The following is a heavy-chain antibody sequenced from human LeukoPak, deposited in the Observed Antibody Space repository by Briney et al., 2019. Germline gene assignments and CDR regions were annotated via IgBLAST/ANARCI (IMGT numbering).Heavy chain of an antibody. J-gene: IGHJ5*02. V-gene: IGHV4-59*01. CDR1: GASITRYF. CDR2: IHYLRSA. Sequence: SETLSLTCTVSGASITRYFWSWIRQPPGKGLEWIGYIHYLRSAIYNPSLKSRLTISVDTSKYQFSLQLSSVTAADTAVYYCARADEYVSTWGQGTLVTVSS. CDR3: ARADEYVST. D-gene: IGHD3-16*01.